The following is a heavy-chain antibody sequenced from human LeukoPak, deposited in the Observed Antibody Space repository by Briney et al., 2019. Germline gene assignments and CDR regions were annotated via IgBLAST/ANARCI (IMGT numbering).Heavy chain of an antibody. Sequence: SETLSLTCTVSGGSISSYYWSWIRQPPGKGLEWIGYIYYSGSTNYNPSLKSRVTISVDTSKNQFSLKLSSVTAADTAVYYCAREDYGDPNWFDPWGRGTLVTVSS. CDR2: IYYSGST. CDR1: GGSISSYY. D-gene: IGHD4-17*01. CDR3: AREDYGDPNWFDP. V-gene: IGHV4-59*01. J-gene: IGHJ5*02.